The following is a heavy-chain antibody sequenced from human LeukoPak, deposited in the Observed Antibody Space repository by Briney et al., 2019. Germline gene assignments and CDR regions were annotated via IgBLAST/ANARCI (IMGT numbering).Heavy chain of an antibody. CDR2: IIAIFGTA. J-gene: IGHJ5*02. V-gene: IGHV1-69*13. Sequence: SVKVSCKASGGTFSSYAISSVRQAPGQGLEWMGGIIAIFGTANYAQKFQGRVTITADESTSTAYMELSSLRSEDTAVYYCATHAPYYYDSSGYYGTTDGGNWFDPWGQGTLVTVSS. CDR1: GGTFSSYA. CDR3: ATHAPYYYDSSGYYGTTDGGNWFDP. D-gene: IGHD3-22*01.